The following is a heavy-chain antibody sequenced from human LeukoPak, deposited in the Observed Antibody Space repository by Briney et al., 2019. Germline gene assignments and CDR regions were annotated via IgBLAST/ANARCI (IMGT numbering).Heavy chain of an antibody. CDR3: AKGAGPPWFDP. J-gene: IGHJ5*02. Sequence: SETLSLTCSVSGGSISSYYWSWIRQPAGKGLEWIGRMSSSGISTYSPSLKSRVTISIDTSRNQFSMNLNSVTAADTAVYYCAKGAGPPWFDPWGQGTLVTVSS. CDR2: MSSSGIS. D-gene: IGHD6-19*01. V-gene: IGHV4-4*07. CDR1: GGSISSYY.